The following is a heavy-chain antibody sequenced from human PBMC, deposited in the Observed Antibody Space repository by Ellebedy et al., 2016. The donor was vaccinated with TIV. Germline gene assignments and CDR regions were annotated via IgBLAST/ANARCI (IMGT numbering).Heavy chain of an antibody. CDR3: ARDRRYSSGWYYFDY. V-gene: IGHV3-30*03. D-gene: IGHD6-19*01. J-gene: IGHJ4*02. CDR2: ISYDGSNK. CDR1: GFTFSSYG. Sequence: GESLKISCAASGFTFSSYGMHWVRQAPGKGLEWVAVISYDGSNKYYADSVKGRFTISRDNSKNTLYLQMNSLRAEDTAVYYCARDRRYSSGWYYFDYWGQGTLVTVSS.